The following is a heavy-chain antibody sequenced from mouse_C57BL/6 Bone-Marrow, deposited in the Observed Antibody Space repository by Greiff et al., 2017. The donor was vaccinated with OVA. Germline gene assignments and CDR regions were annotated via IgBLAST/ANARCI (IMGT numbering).Heavy chain of an antibody. J-gene: IGHJ2*01. V-gene: IGHV6-3*01. CDR3: TGITTVPDY. D-gene: IGHD1-1*01. CDR1: GFTFSNYW. Sequence: DVQLQESGGGLVQPGGSMKLSCVASGFTFSNYWMNWVRQSPEKGLEWVAQIRLKSDNYATHYAESVKGRFTISRDDSKSSVYLQMNNLRAEDTGIYYCTGITTVPDYWGQGTTLTVSS. CDR2: IRLKSDNYAT.